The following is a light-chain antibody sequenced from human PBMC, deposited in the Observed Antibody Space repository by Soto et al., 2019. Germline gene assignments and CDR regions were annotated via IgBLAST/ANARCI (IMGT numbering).Light chain of an antibody. CDR3: QQYNSYPWT. CDR1: QSISSW. V-gene: IGKV1-5*01. J-gene: IGKJ1*01. Sequence: TQSPGTLSLSPGERATLSCRASQSISSWLAWYQQKPGKAPKLLIYDASSLESGVPSRFSGSGSGTEFTLTISSLQPDDFATCYCQQYNSYPWTFGQGTKVDIK. CDR2: DAS.